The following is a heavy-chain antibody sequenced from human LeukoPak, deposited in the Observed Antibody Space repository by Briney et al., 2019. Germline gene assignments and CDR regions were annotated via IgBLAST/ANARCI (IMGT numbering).Heavy chain of an antibody. D-gene: IGHD4-17*01. V-gene: IGHV3-48*04. J-gene: IGHJ4*02. CDR1: GFIFRSHG. CDR3: ARVRGPTVTTMYFGY. CDR2: ISPGGNTI. Sequence: PAGGSLRLSCAGSGFIFRSHGMIWVRQAPGRGLEWVSYISPGGNTIYYAASMKGRFTVSRDDANNSLSLHMNSLRAEDTAVYYCARVRGPTVTTMYFGYWGQGTLVTVSS.